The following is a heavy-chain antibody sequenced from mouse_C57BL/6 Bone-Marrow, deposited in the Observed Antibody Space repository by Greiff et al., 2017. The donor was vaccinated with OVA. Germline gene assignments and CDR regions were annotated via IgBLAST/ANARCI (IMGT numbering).Heavy chain of an antibody. CDR2: IRNKANNHAT. CDR3: TRGTAQARYFDY. J-gene: IGHJ2*01. CDR1: GFTFSDAW. D-gene: IGHD3-2*02. Sequence: EVKVVESGGGLVQPGGSMKLSCAASGFTFSDAWMDWVRQSPEKGLEWVAEIRNKANNHATYYAESVKGRFTISRDDSKSSVYLQMNSLRAEDTGVYYCTRGTAQARYFDYWGQGTTLTVSS. V-gene: IGHV6-6*01.